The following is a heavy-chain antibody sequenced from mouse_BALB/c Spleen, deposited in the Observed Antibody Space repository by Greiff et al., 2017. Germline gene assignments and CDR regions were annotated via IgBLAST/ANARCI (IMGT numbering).Heavy chain of an antibody. J-gene: IGHJ3*01. CDR1: GYTFTSYY. D-gene: IGHD1-1*01. Sequence: VQLQQSGPELVKPGASVRISCKASGYTFTSYYIHWVKQRPGQGLEWIGWIYPGNVNTKYNEKFKGKATLTADKSSSTAYMQLSSLTSEDSAVYFCARQDYYGSIAYWGQGTLVTVSA. CDR3: ARQDYYGSIAY. V-gene: IGHV1S56*01. CDR2: IYPGNVNT.